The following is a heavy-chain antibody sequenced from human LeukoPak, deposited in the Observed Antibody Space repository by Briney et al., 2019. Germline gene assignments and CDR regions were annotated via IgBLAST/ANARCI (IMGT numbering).Heavy chain of an antibody. V-gene: IGHV1-69*04. CDR3: ARDLPSIVVVTADAFDI. D-gene: IGHD3-22*01. CDR2: IIPILGIA. J-gene: IGHJ3*02. Sequence: SVNVSCKASGGTFSSYAISWVRQAPGQGLEWMGRIIPILGIANYAQKFQGRVTITADKSTSTAYMELSSLRSEDTAVYYCARDLPSIVVVTADAFDIWGQGTMVTVSS. CDR1: GGTFSSYA.